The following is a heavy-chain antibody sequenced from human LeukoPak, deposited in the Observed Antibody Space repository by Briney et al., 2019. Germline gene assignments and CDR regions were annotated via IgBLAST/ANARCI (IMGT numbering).Heavy chain of an antibody. Sequence: GGSLRLSCAASGFTFSSYWMHWVRQAPGKGLVWVSRINTDGSSTSYADSVKGRFTISRDNAKNTLYLQMTSLRAGDTAVYFCARDRVIMVRGAESLFGYWGRGTLVTVSS. V-gene: IGHV3-74*01. CDR2: INTDGSST. D-gene: IGHD3-10*01. CDR1: GFTFSSYW. J-gene: IGHJ4*02. CDR3: ARDRVIMVRGAESLFGY.